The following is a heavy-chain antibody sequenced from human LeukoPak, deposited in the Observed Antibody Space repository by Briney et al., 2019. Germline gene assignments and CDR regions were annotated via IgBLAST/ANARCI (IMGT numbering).Heavy chain of an antibody. Sequence: GGSLRLSCAASGFTFDDYAMHWVRQAPGKGLEWVSGISWNSGSIGYADSVKGRFTISRDNAKNSLYLQMNTLRAEDTAVYYCARGLGFWGQGTLVTVSS. J-gene: IGHJ4*02. CDR3: ARGLGF. D-gene: IGHD6-25*01. CDR1: GFTFDDYA. CDR2: ISWNSGSI. V-gene: IGHV3-9*01.